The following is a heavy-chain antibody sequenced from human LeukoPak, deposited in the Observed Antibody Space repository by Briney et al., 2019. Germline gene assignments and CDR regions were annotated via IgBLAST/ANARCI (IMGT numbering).Heavy chain of an antibody. Sequence: SETLSLTCAVYGGSFSGSYYWSWIRQPAGKGLEWIGRIYTSGSTNSNPSLKSRVTISVDTSKNQFSLRLSSVTAADTAVYYCARDHYDILTGALGDWFDPWGQGTLVTVSS. CDR1: GGSFSGSYY. V-gene: IGHV4-61*02. J-gene: IGHJ5*02. D-gene: IGHD3-9*01. CDR2: IYTSGST. CDR3: ARDHYDILTGALGDWFDP.